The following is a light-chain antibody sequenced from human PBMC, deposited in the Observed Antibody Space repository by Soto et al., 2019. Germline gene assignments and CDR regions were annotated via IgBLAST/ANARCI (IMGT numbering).Light chain of an antibody. Sequence: QSALTQPASVSGSPGQSITISCTGTSSDVGGYNYVSWYQQHPGKAPKLMIYDVSNRPSGVSNRFSGSKSGNTASLTISGLQAEDESDYYCSSYTSSSTLAYVFGTGTNLTVL. J-gene: IGLJ1*01. CDR3: SSYTSSSTLAYV. CDR1: SSDVGGYNY. CDR2: DVS. V-gene: IGLV2-14*01.